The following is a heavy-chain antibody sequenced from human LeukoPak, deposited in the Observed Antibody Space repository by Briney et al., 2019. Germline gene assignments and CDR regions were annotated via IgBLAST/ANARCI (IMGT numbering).Heavy chain of an antibody. CDR1: GGSFSGYY. CDR3: ARSGPPGAIKEGTDY. J-gene: IGHJ4*02. D-gene: IGHD2-2*01. V-gene: IGHV4-34*01. Sequence: PSETLSLTCAVYGGSFSGYYWSWIRQPPGRGLEWIGEINHSGSTNYNPSLKSRVTISVDTSKNQFSLKVTSVTAADTAVYYCARSGPPGAIKEGTDYWGQGTLVTVSS. CDR2: INHSGST.